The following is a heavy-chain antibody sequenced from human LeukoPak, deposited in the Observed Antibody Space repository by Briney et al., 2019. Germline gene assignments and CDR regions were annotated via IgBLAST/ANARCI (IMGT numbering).Heavy chain of an antibody. D-gene: IGHD3-10*01. CDR1: GFTFNSHT. CDR3: ARDRAPNYYGSGSYYPLYYFDY. CDR2: ITYDGLNK. V-gene: IGHV3-30*01. Sequence: PGTSLRLSCSASGFTFNSHTMHWVRQSPGEGLEWVAVITYDGLNKYYPDSVKGRFTISRDNSKNTLYLQMNSLRVEDTAVYYCARDRAPNYYGSGSYYPLYYFDYWGQGTLVTVSS. J-gene: IGHJ4*02.